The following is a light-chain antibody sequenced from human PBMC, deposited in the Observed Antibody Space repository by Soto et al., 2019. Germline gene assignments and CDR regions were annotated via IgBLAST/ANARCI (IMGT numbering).Light chain of an antibody. CDR2: DAS. V-gene: IGKV3-15*01. CDR1: QSVDSY. CDR3: QKNKDWPGT. Sequence: EIVMTQSPATLSVSPGERATLSCRASQSVDSYLAWFQQKPGQAPRLLIDDASTRATGVPVRFSGSGSGTEFTLTISSLQSEDFGVYYCQKNKDWPGTFGQGTKVEIK. J-gene: IGKJ1*01.